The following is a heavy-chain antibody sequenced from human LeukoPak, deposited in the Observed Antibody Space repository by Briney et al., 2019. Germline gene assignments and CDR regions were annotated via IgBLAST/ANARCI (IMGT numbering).Heavy chain of an antibody. CDR2: INHSGST. CDR1: GGSFSGYY. CDR3: ATAPRRIAAAGNYFDY. D-gene: IGHD6-13*01. V-gene: IGHV4-34*01. J-gene: IGHJ4*02. Sequence: SETLSLTCAVYGGSFSGYYWSWIRQPPGKGLGWIGEINHSGSTNYNPSLKSRVTISVDTSKNQFSLKLSSVTAADTAVYYCATAPRRIAAAGNYFDYWGQGTLVTVSS.